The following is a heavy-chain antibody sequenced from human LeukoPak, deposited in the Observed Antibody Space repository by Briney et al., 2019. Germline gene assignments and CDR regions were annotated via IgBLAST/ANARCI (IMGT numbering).Heavy chain of an antibody. CDR1: LFTPSDDY. CDR3: VRKSGLGGWLDY. D-gene: IGHD6-19*01. J-gene: IGHJ4*02. Sequence: GGCLRLSPAASLFTPSDDYMSCVRQAPGKRLEWVSVIDSGGSIYYTDSVKGRFTISRHNSKNTLYLQLNSLRAEDTAVYYCVRKSGLGGWLDYWGQGTQVTVSS. CDR2: IDSGGSI. V-gene: IGHV3-53*04.